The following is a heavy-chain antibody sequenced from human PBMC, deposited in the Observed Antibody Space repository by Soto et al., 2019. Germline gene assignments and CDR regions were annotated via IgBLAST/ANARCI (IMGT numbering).Heavy chain of an antibody. CDR1: GYTFTSYD. Sequence: ASVKVSCKASGYTFTSYDINWVRQATGQGLEWMGWMNPNSGNTGYAQKFQGRVTMTRNTTISTAYMELSSLRSEDTAVYYCARGEDSSGYYWFDPWGQGTLVTVSS. V-gene: IGHV1-8*01. CDR2: MNPNSGNT. CDR3: ARGEDSSGYYWFDP. J-gene: IGHJ5*02. D-gene: IGHD3-22*01.